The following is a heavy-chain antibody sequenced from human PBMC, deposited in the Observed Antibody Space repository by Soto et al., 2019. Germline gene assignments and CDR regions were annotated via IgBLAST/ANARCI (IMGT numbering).Heavy chain of an antibody. CDR2: INAGNGNT. J-gene: IGHJ6*02. CDR3: ATSYSGYDYHYYYGMDV. CDR1: GYTFTSYT. D-gene: IGHD5-12*01. Sequence: QVQLVQSGAEEKKPGASVKVSCKASGYTFTSYTMHWVRQAPGQRLEWMGWINAGNGNTKYSQKCQGRVTITRDTSASTADMDLSSLRSEDTAVYYCATSYSGYDYHYYYGMDVWGQGTTVTVSS. V-gene: IGHV1-3*05.